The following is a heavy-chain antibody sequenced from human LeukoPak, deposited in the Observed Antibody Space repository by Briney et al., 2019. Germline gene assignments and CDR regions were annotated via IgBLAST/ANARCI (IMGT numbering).Heavy chain of an antibody. D-gene: IGHD3-22*01. CDR2: IKPSGGTT. J-gene: IGHJ4*02. Sequence: ASVKVSCKASGYTFTSYYMHWVRQAPGQGLEWMGIIKPSGGTTIYAQKFQGRVTITADKSTSTAYMELSSLRSEDTAVYYCAIRPNPYYYDSSGYHRHDYWGQGTLVTVSS. CDR3: AIRPNPYYYDSSGYHRHDY. V-gene: IGHV1-46*01. CDR1: GYTFTSYY.